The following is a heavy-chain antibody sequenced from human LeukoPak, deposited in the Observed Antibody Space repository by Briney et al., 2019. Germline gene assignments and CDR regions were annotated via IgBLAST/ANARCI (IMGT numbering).Heavy chain of an antibody. D-gene: IGHD3-10*01. J-gene: IGHJ6*02. CDR3: ARLLFGGYYYYYGMDV. Sequence: PSETLSLTCAVYGGSFSGYYWSWIRQPPGKGLEWIGEINHSGSTNYNPSLKSRVTISVDTSKNQFSLKLSSVTAADTALYYCARLLFGGYYYYYGMDVWGQGTTVTVSS. CDR2: INHSGST. V-gene: IGHV4-34*01. CDR1: GGSFSGYY.